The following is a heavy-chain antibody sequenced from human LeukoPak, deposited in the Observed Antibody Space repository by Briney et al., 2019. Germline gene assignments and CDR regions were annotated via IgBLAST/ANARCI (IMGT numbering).Heavy chain of an antibody. CDR1: GFTFTSYW. D-gene: IGHD3-10*01. V-gene: IGHV3-7*01. Sequence: QAGGSLRLSCAASGFTFTSYWMSWVRQAPGKGLEWVANIKQDGSEKYYVDFVNGRVKIYRDNDKNSLYLQKNILIAEDTAVYYCAGDSYDSGSYYNVWGPGSLVTVSS. CDR2: IKQDGSEK. J-gene: IGHJ4*02. CDR3: AGDSYDSGSYYNV.